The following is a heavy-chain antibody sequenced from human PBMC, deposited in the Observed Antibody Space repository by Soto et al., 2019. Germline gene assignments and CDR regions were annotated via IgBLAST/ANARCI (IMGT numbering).Heavy chain of an antibody. CDR2: ISAYNGNT. CDR3: ARDGNVVVVAADQPSDWFDP. J-gene: IGHJ5*02. CDR1: GYTFTSYG. Sequence: GASVKVSCKASGYTFTSYGISWVRQAPGQGLEWMGWISAYNGNTNYAQKLQGRVTMTTDTSTSTAYMELRSLRSDDTAVYYCARDGNVVVVAADQPSDWFDPWGQGTLVTVSS. V-gene: IGHV1-18*01. D-gene: IGHD2-15*01.